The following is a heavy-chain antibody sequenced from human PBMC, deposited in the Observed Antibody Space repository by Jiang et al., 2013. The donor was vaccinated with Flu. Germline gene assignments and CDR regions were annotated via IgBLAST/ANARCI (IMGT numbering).Heavy chain of an antibody. D-gene: IGHD4-17*01. J-gene: IGHJ6*02. CDR1: GYTFTSYG. CDR2: ISAYNGNT. V-gene: IGHV1-18*04. Sequence: GAEVKKPGASVKVSCKASGYTFTSYGISWVRQAPGQGLEWMGWISAYNGNTNYAQKLQGRVTMTTDTSTSTAYMELRSLRSDDTAVYYCAREGIFVTTEYYYYGMDVWGQGTTVTVSS. CDR3: AREGIFVTTEYYYYGMDV.